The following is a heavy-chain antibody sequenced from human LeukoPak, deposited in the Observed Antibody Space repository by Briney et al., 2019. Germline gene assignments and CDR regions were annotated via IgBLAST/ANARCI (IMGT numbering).Heavy chain of an antibody. V-gene: IGHV4-34*01. D-gene: IGHD6-19*01. CDR1: GGSFSGYY. Sequence: NSSETLSLTCAVYGGSFSGYYWSWIRQPPGKGLEWIGEINHSGSTNYNPSLKSRVTISVDTSKNQFSLKLSSVTAADTAVYYCARAALAVADNWGQGTLVTVSS. J-gene: IGHJ4*02. CDR2: INHSGST. CDR3: ARAALAVADN.